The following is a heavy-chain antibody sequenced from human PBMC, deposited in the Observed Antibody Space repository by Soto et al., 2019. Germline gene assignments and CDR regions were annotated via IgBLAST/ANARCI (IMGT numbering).Heavy chain of an antibody. Sequence: QVQLVESGGGVVQPGRSLRLSCAASGFTFSSYGMHWVRQAPGKGLEWVAVISYDGSDKYYADSVKGRFTISRDDSKNTLYLQMNSLRSEDTAVYYCAKTVGYDYVWGSSGLDPWGQGTLVTISS. J-gene: IGHJ5*02. CDR1: GFTFSSYG. CDR3: AKTVGYDYVWGSSGLDP. V-gene: IGHV3-30*18. D-gene: IGHD3-16*01. CDR2: ISYDGSDK.